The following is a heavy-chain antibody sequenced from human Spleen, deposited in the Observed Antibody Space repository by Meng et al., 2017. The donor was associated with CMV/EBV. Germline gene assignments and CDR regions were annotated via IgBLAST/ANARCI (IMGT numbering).Heavy chain of an antibody. Sequence: TCPVSGGSISSGDYYWSWIRQPPGKGLEWIGFIYYSGGTYYNPSLKSRVTISVDTSKNQFSLKLTSVTAADTAVYHCARDRRGWFDPWGQGTLVTVSS. J-gene: IGHJ5*02. CDR1: GGSISSGDYY. CDR3: ARDRRGWFDP. CDR2: IYYSGGT. V-gene: IGHV4-30-4*08.